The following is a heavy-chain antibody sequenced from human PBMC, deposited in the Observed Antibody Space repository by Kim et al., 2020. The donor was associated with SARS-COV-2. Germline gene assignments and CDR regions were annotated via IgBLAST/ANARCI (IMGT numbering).Heavy chain of an antibody. CDR2: IYPGDSDT. Sequence: GESLKISCKGSGYNFTNYWIGWVRQMPGKGLEWMGIIYPGDSDTRYTPSFEGQVTMSADKSISTAYLQWSSLKASDSAIYYCARLDWGDYIYGHTGGLGCFDYWGQGTLVIVSS. D-gene: IGHD2-8*02. V-gene: IGHV5-51*01. CDR3: ARLDWGDYIYGHTGGLGCFDY. J-gene: IGHJ4*02. CDR1: GYNFTNYW.